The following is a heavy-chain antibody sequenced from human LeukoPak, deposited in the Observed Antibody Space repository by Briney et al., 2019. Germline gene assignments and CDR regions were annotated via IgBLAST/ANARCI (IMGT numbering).Heavy chain of an antibody. CDR2: IKQDGSEK. CDR3: ARGPPYGSRSDFLDY. Sequence: GGSLRLSCAASGFTFSSYWMSWVRQAPGKGLEWVANIKQDGSEKNYVDSVKGRFTISTDNAKNSLNLQMNSLRVEDTAVYYCARGPPYGSRSDFLDYWGLGTLVTVSS. V-gene: IGHV3-7*01. J-gene: IGHJ4*02. CDR1: GFTFSSYW. D-gene: IGHD3-10*01.